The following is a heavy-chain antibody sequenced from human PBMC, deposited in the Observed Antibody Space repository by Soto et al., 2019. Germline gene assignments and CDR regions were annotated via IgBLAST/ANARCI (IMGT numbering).Heavy chain of an antibody. J-gene: IGHJ4*02. CDR1: GFTFSSYS. V-gene: IGHV3-21*01. D-gene: IGHD6-13*01. CDR3: ARDGYSSSWYYFDY. Sequence: EVQLLESGGGLVQPGGSLRLSCAASGFTFSSYSMNWVRQAPGKGLEWVSSISSSSSYIYYADSVKGRFTISRDNAKNSLYLQMNSLRAEDTAVYYCARDGYSSSWYYFDYWGQGTLVTVSS. CDR2: ISSSSSYI.